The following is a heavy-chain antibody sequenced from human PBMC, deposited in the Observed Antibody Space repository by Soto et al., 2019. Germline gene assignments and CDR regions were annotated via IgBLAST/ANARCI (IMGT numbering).Heavy chain of an antibody. J-gene: IGHJ5*02. CDR3: ARRSIAAAGWWFDP. CDR2: VSYDGSNK. V-gene: IGHV3-30-3*01. D-gene: IGHD6-13*01. Sequence: WIRQPPGKGLEWVAVVSYDGSNKYYADSVKGRFTISRDNSKNTLSLQMNSLRGEDTAVYYCARRSIAAAGWWFDPWGQGTLVTVSS.